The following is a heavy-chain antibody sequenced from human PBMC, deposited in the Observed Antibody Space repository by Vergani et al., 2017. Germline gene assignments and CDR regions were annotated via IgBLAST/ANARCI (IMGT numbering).Heavy chain of an antibody. CDR2: IYWDDDT. D-gene: IGHD5-24*01. CDR1: GFSLSTSGVG. CDR3: AHNGRDGYNWYFDY. V-gene: IGHV2-5*02. J-gene: IGHJ4*02. Sequence: QITLKESGPTLVKPTQTLTLTCTFSGFSLSTSGVGVGWIRQPPGKALEWLALIYWDDDTRYSPSLKSRLTITKDTSKNQVVLTMTNMDPVDTATYYCAHNGRDGYNWYFDYWGQGTLVTVSS.